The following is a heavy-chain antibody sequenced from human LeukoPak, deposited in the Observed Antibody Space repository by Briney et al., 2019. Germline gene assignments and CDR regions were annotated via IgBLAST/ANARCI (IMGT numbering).Heavy chain of an antibody. Sequence: PGGSLRLSCAASGSTFSSYGMHWVRLAPVKGLEWVAVISYDGSNKYYADSVKGRFTISRDNSKNTLYLQMNSLRAEDTAVYYCAKDFRFSYGYYPDYWGQGTLVTVSS. D-gene: IGHD4-17*01. V-gene: IGHV3-30*18. CDR3: AKDFRFSYGYYPDY. J-gene: IGHJ4*02. CDR1: GSTFSSYG. CDR2: ISYDGSNK.